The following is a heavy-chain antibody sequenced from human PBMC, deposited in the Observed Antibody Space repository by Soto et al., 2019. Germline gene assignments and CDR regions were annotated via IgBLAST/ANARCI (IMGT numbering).Heavy chain of an antibody. Sequence: VQLVESGGGLVKPGGSLRLSCAASGFTFSDYYMSWIRQAPGKGLEWVSYISSSSSYTNYADSVKGRFTISRDNAKNSLYLQMNSLRAEDTAVYYCARDGTTTYYGMDVWGQGTTVTVSS. J-gene: IGHJ6*02. CDR2: ISSSSSYT. CDR1: GFTFSDYY. V-gene: IGHV3-11*06. CDR3: ARDGTTTYYGMDV. D-gene: IGHD1-1*01.